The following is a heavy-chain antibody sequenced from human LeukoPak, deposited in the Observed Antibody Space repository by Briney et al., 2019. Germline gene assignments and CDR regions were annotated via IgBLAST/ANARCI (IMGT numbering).Heavy chain of an antibody. J-gene: IGHJ6*03. V-gene: IGHV4-34*01. CDR2: INHSGST. CDR1: GGSFSGYY. Sequence: SETLSLTCAVYGGSFSGYYWSWIRQPPGKGLEWIGEINHSGSTNYNPSLKSRVTISVDTSKNQFSLKLSSVTAADTAVYYCARGPAPLAIFGVVIIPVYAYMDVWGKGTTVTVSS. CDR3: ARGPAPLAIFGVVIIPVYAYMDV. D-gene: IGHD3-3*01.